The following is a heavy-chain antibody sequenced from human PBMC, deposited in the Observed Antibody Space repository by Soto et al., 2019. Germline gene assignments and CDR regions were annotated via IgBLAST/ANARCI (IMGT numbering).Heavy chain of an antibody. CDR3: ANEQQLAFDY. Sequence: GGSLRLSCAASGFTFXSXAMSWVRQAPGKGLEWVSGISGSGDSTYYADSVKGRFTISRDNSKNTLYLQMSSLRAEDTAVYYCANEQQLAFDYWGQGTLVTVSS. J-gene: IGHJ4*02. V-gene: IGHV3-23*01. CDR2: ISGSGDST. D-gene: IGHD6-13*01. CDR1: GFTFXSXA.